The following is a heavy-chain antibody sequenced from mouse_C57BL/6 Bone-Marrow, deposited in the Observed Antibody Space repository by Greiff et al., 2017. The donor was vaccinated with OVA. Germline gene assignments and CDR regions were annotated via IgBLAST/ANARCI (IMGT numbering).Heavy chain of an antibody. CDR2: ISDGGSYT. V-gene: IGHV5-4*03. CDR1: GFTFSSYA. J-gene: IGHJ4*01. Sequence: EVKLVESGGGLVKPGGSLKLSCAASGFTFSSYAMSWVRQTPEKRLEWVATISDGGSYTYYPDNVKGRFTISRDNAKNNLYLQMSHLKSEDTAMYYCARGGGIRRRRYYYAMDYWGQGTSVTVSS. CDR3: ARGGGIRRRRYYYAMDY. D-gene: IGHD2-12*01.